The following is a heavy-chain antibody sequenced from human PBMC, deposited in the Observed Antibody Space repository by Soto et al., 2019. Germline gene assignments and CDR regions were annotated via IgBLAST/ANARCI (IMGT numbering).Heavy chain of an antibody. D-gene: IGHD6-6*01. J-gene: IGHJ4*02. V-gene: IGHV1-69*12. Sequence: QVQLVQSGAEVKKPGSSVKVSCTASGGIFTSYAISWVRQAPGQGLEWMGGIIPIFGTTNYPQKFQGRATITADESTSTSYMELSSLRSEDTAMYYCARDSGSIGARRRRPYFDCWGQGTLVTVSS. CDR2: IIPIFGTT. CDR1: GGIFTSYA. CDR3: ARDSGSIGARRRRPYFDC.